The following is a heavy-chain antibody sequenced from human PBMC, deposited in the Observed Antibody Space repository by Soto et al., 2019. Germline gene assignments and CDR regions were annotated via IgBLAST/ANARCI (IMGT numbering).Heavy chain of an antibody. J-gene: IGHJ5*02. CDR2: ISYTGDT. CDR1: GDSVSSDRYF. Sequence: ETLSLTCSVSGDSVSSDRYFWTWIRQPPGKGLEWIAYISYTGDTNYNPSLKSRVTISVDTSRNQFSLTLTSVTAADTAVYFCARIVVGATVDLWGQGSLVTVSS. V-gene: IGHV4-61*01. CDR3: ARIVVGATVDL. D-gene: IGHD1-26*01.